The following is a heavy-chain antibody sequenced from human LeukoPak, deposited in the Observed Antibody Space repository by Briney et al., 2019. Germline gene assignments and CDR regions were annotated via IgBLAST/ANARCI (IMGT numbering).Heavy chain of an antibody. CDR1: GGSIRSYY. CDR3: AREAVAGTWIFDY. Sequence: PSETLSLTCTVSGGSIRSYYWGWIRQPPGKGLEWIGYIHYSESTKYNPSLKSRVTMSVDTSKNQFSLKLSSVTAADTAVYYCAREAVAGTWIFDYWGQGTLVTVSS. J-gene: IGHJ4*02. D-gene: IGHD6-19*01. V-gene: IGHV4-59*08. CDR2: IHYSEST.